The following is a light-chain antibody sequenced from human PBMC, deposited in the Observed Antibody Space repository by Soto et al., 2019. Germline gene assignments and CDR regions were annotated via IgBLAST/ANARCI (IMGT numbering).Light chain of an antibody. CDR2: DAS. Sequence: MTQSPATLSVSPGERATLSCRASQSVSSKLAWFQQKPGKAPNLLIYDASTLESGGPSGFSGSGSGTEFTLTISSLQPDDSATYYCQQYNSYPYTFGQGTKLEIK. V-gene: IGKV1-5*01. CDR3: QQYNSYPYT. CDR1: QSVSSK. J-gene: IGKJ2*01.